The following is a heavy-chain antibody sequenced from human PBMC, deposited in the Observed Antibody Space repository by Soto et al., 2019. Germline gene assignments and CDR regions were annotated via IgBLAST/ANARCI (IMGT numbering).Heavy chain of an antibody. J-gene: IGHJ4*02. CDR3: ARDAVSSSWYAGAALFDY. V-gene: IGHV1-18*04. CDR2: ISAYNGNT. Sequence: QVQLVQSGAEVKKPGASVKVSCKASGYTFTSYALSWVRQAPGQGLEWMGCISAYNGNTNYAQKLQGRVTITTDTSTSTAYMELGSLRADDTAVYYCARDAVSSSWYAGAALFDYWGQGTLVTVSS. D-gene: IGHD6-13*01. CDR1: GYTFTSYA.